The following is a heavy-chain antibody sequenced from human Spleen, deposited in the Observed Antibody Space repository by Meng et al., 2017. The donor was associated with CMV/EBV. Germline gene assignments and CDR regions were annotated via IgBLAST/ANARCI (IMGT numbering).Heavy chain of an antibody. CDR2: IYYSGST. Sequence: SETLSLTCTVSGGSISSNSYYWGWIRQPPGKGLEWIGSIYYSGSTYYSPSLKSRVTVSADTSKNHVSLRLSSVTAADTAVYYCARDSAVNSFNFYGMDVWGQGTTVTVSS. J-gene: IGHJ6*02. CDR1: GGSISSNSYY. V-gene: IGHV4-39*07. CDR3: ARDSAVNSFNFYGMDV. D-gene: IGHD1-1*01.